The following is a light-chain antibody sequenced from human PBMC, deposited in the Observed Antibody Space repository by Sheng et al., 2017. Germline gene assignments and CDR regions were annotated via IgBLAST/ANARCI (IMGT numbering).Light chain of an antibody. CDR2: DAS. CDR3: QQFHNVPLT. CDR1: QDISDH. Sequence: DIQMTQSPSSLSASLGDRVTITCQASQDISDHLNWYQQKPGKAPKILIYDASNLETGVPSRSVEVDXGQILLSPISSLQPEDIATYYCQQFHNVPLTFGGGTKVEIK. V-gene: IGKV1-33*01. J-gene: IGKJ4*01.